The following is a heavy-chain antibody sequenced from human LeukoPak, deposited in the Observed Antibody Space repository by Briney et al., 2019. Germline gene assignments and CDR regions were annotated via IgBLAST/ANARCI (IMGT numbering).Heavy chain of an antibody. J-gene: IGHJ5*02. D-gene: IGHD5-12*01. V-gene: IGHV3-48*03. CDR2: ISSSGSTI. CDR3: ARDHLPSPYMVATMGPFAP. CDR1: GFTFSSYE. Sequence: GGSLRLSCAASGFTFSSYEMNWVRQAPGKGLEWVSYISSSGSTIYYADSVKGRFTISRDNAKNSLYLQMNSLRAEDTAVYYCARDHLPSPYMVATMGPFAPWGQGTLVTVSS.